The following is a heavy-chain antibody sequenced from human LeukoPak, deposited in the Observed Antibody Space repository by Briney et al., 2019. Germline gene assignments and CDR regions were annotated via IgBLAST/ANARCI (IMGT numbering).Heavy chain of an antibody. CDR3: ARAERAITMVRGVGNNWYDP. CDR1: GYSFTSYW. D-gene: IGHD3-10*01. V-gene: IGHV5-51*01. CDR2: IYPGDSDT. J-gene: IGHJ5*02. Sequence: GESLKISCKGSGYSFTSYWIGWVRQMPGKGLEWMGIIYPGDSDTRYSPSFQGQVTISADKSISTAYLQWSSLKASDTAMYYCARAERAITMVRGVGNNWYDPWGQGTLVTVSS.